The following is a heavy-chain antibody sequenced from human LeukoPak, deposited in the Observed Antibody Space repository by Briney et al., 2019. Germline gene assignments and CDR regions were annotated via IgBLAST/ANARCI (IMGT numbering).Heavy chain of an antibody. V-gene: IGHV3-30*04. Sequence: PGGSLRLSCAASGFTFSSYAMHWVRQAPGKGLEWVAVISYDGSNKYYADSVKGRFTISRDNSKNTLYLQMNSLRAEDTAVYYCARERTKYSSSWYGYYYYYGMDVWGQGTTVTVSS. D-gene: IGHD6-13*01. CDR2: ISYDGSNK. CDR3: ARERTKYSSSWYGYYYYYGMDV. CDR1: GFTFSSYA. J-gene: IGHJ6*02.